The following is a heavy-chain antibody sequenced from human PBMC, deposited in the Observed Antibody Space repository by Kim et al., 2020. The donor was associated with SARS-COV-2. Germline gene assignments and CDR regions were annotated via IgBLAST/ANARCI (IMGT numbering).Heavy chain of an antibody. J-gene: IGHJ4*02. Sequence: VKGRFTISRDNSKNTLYLKMNSLRAEDTAVYYCAKDLTYYYDSSGSEDDYWGQGTLVTVSS. CDR3: AKDLTYYYDSSGSEDDY. D-gene: IGHD3-22*01. V-gene: IGHV3-23*01.